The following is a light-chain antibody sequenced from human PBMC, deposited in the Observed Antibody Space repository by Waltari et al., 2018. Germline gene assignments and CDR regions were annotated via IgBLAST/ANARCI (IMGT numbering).Light chain of an antibody. CDR1: SSDVGTYNY. CDR3: NSYSSSSSLVL. CDR2: DVS. V-gene: IGLV2-14*03. J-gene: IGLJ2*01. Sequence: QSALTQPASVSGSPGQSITISCTGTSSDVGTYNYVSWYQQHPGKAPKLMIYDVSNRPSGVSDRSSGSKSGNTASLTISGLQAEDEADYYCNSYSSSSSLVLFGGGTKLTVV.